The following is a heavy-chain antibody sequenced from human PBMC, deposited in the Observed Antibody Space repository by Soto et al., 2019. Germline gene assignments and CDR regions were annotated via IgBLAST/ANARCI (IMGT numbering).Heavy chain of an antibody. V-gene: IGHV1-69*13. CDR3: AREGRVVRGVIIEDPSFPSDP. D-gene: IGHD3-10*01. Sequence: ASVKVSCKASGGTFSSYAISWVRQAPGQGLEWMGGIIPIFGTANYAQKFQGRVTITADESTSTAYMELSSLRSEDTAVYYCAREGRVVRGVIIEDPSFPSDPWGQGPLVTLAS. CDR1: GGTFSSYA. J-gene: IGHJ5*02. CDR2: IIPIFGTA.